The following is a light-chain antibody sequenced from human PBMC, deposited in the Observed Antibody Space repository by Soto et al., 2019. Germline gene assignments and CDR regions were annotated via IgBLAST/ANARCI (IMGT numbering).Light chain of an antibody. J-gene: IGLJ2*01. CDR1: SSNIGGYNY. CDR3: SSYRGSSTVV. V-gene: IGLV2-14*03. CDR2: DVS. Sequence: QSALTQPASVSGSPGQTITISCTGSSSNIGGYNYVSWYQQHPGKAPKLMIYDVSNRPSGVSNRFSGSKSGTTASLTISGLQAEDEDDYYCSSYRGSSTVVFGGGTKVTVL.